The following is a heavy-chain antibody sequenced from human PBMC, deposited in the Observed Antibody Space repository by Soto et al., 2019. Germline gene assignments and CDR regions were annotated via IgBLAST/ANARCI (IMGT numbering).Heavy chain of an antibody. J-gene: IGHJ5*02. D-gene: IGHD5-18*01. CDR3: ARVIVDTAMAP. CDR1: GYTFTSYA. V-gene: IGHV1-3*01. CDR2: INAGNGNT. Sequence: ASVKVSCKASGYTFTSYAMHWVRQAPGQRLEWMGWINAGNGNTKYSQKFQGRVTITRDASASTAYMELSSLRSEDTAVYYCARVIVDTAMAPWGQGTLVTVSS.